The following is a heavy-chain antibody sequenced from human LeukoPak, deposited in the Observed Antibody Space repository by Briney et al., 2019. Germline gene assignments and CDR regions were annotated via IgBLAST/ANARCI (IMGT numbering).Heavy chain of an antibody. J-gene: IGHJ4*02. CDR1: GGSISSYY. CDR2: IYYSGST. V-gene: IGHV4-59*12. CDR3: ARVKRYCSSTSCLGTEVFDY. D-gene: IGHD2-2*01. Sequence: SETLSLTCTVSGGSISSYYWSWIRQPPGKGLEWIGYIYYSGSTNYNPSLKSRVTISVDTSKNQFSLKLSSVTAADTAVYYCARVKRYCSSTSCLGTEVFDYWGQGTLVTVSS.